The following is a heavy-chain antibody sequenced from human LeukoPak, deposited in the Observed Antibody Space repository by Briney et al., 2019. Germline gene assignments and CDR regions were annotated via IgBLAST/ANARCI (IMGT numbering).Heavy chain of an antibody. Sequence: GGSLRLSCVASRFTFSSYSMTWVRRAPGTGLEWVSSISFGGGHIFYTDSVKGRFTIFRDDSKNSLYLEMNSLRAEDTAVYFCARIVLTPPYGMDVWGPGTTVSVSS. CDR3: ARIVLTPPYGMDV. J-gene: IGHJ6*02. CDR2: ISFGGGHI. D-gene: IGHD2/OR15-2a*01. CDR1: RFTFSSYS. V-gene: IGHV3-21*01.